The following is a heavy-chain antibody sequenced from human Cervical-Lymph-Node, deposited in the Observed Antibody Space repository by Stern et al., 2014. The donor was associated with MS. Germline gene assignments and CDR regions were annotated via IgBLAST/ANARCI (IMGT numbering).Heavy chain of an antibody. CDR2: IYPDDSDT. J-gene: IGHJ4*02. CDR3: ARGWLCPRCYFDY. D-gene: IGHD6-19*01. Sequence: EVQLVESGAEVKKPGESLKISCKGSGYSLTTYWIGWVRQMPGKGLEWMGIIYPDDSDTRYSPSFQGQVTISADKSINPAYLQWSSLKASDTAMYYCARGWLCPRCYFDYWGQGTLVTVSS. CDR1: GYSLTTYW. V-gene: IGHV5-51*03.